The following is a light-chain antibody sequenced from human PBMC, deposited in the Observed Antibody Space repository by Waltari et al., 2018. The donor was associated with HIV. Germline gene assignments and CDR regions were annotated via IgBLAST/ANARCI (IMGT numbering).Light chain of an antibody. CDR1: SSDVGGYNL. CDR3: CSYAGSSTLV. V-gene: IGLV2-23*02. Sequence: QSALTQPASVSGSPGQSITISCTGTSSDVGGYNLVSRYQQHPGKAPKLIIYEVTKRPSGVSNLFSASKSGNTSSLTISGLQAEDEAHYHCCSYAGSSTLVFGGGTNVIVL. J-gene: IGLJ3*02. CDR2: EVT.